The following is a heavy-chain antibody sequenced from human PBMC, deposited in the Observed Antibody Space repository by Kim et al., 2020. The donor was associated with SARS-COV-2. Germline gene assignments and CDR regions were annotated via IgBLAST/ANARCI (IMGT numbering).Heavy chain of an antibody. D-gene: IGHD3-10*01. Sequence: ASVKVSCKASGYTFTSYGISWVRQAPGQGLEWMGWISAYNGNTNYAQKLQGRVTMTTDTSTSTAYMELRSLRSDDTAVYYCARDVAYGSGSYLGFPIYYGMDVWGQGTTVTVSS. V-gene: IGHV1-18*01. CDR3: ARDVAYGSGSYLGFPIYYGMDV. J-gene: IGHJ6*02. CDR1: GYTFTSYG. CDR2: ISAYNGNT.